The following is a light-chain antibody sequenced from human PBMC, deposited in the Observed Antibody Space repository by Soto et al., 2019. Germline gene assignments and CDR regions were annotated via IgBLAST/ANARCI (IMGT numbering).Light chain of an antibody. CDR1: SSNIGAGYD. Sequence: QSVLTQPPSVSWAPGQRVTISCTGSSSNIGAGYDVHWYQQLPGTAPKLLIYGNSNRPSGVPDRFSGSKSGTSASLAITGLQAEDEADYYCQSYDSSLSGTDVVFGGGTQLTVL. V-gene: IGLV1-40*01. J-gene: IGLJ2*01. CDR3: QSYDSSLSGTDVV. CDR2: GNS.